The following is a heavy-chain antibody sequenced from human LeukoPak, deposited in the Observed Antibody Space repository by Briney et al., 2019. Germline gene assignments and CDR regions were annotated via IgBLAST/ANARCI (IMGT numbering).Heavy chain of an antibody. CDR1: GGSVSSGSYY. CDR2: IYYSGST. J-gene: IGHJ4*02. CDR3: ARMYYYGSGSYYTLIDY. V-gene: IGHV4-61*01. D-gene: IGHD3-10*01. Sequence: PSETLSHTCTVSGGSVSSGSYYWSWIRQPPGKGLEWIGYIYYSGSTNYNPSLKSRVTISVDTSKNQFSLKLNSVTAADTAVYYCARMYYYGSGSYYTLIDYWGQGTLVTVSS.